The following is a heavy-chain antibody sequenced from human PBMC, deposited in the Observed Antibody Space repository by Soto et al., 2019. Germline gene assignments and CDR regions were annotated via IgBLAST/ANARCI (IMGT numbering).Heavy chain of an antibody. CDR1: GASISSGGHY. D-gene: IGHD2-21*02. CDR2: IYYSGST. J-gene: IGHJ3*02. V-gene: IGHV4-31*03. Sequence: QVQLQESGPGLVKPSQTLSLICTVSGASISSGGHYWTWFRQHPGKGLEWIGNIYYSGSTYYSPSLKSRVTISIDTSKNQVSLKLSSVTAADTAVYYCARDVLVTAIRPGAFDIWGQGTMVTVSS. CDR3: ARDVLVTAIRPGAFDI.